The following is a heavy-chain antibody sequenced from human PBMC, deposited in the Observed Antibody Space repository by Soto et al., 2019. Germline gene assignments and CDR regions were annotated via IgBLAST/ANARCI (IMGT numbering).Heavy chain of an antibody. CDR1: GYTFTGYY. CDR3: ARELEGVQGKHSGFDY. CDR2: INPNSGGT. J-gene: IGHJ4*02. Sequence: ASVKVSCKSSGYTFTGYYMHWVRQAPGQGLEWMGWINPNSGGTNYAQKLQGWVTMTRDTSISTAYMELSRLRYDGTAVYYGARELEGVQGKHSGFDYWGQGTLVTVSS. D-gene: IGHD1-26*01. V-gene: IGHV1-2*04.